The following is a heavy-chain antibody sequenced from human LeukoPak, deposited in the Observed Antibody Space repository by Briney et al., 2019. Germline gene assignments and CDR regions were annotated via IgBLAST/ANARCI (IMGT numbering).Heavy chain of an antibody. V-gene: IGHV3-49*04. CDR2: IRSKAYGGTT. J-gene: IGHJ4*02. CDR1: GFTFGDYA. Sequence: GGSLRLSCTASGFTFGDYAMSWVRQAPGKGLEWVGFIRSKAYGGTTEYAASVKGRFTISRDDSKSIAYLQMNSLKTEDTAVYYCTTDLGLKLPFDYWGQGTLVTVSS. D-gene: IGHD2-15*01. CDR3: TTDLGLKLPFDY.